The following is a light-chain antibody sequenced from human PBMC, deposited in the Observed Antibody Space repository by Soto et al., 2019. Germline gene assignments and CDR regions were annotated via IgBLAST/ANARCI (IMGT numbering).Light chain of an antibody. CDR1: QSVSSSY. CDR3: QQRSNWPIT. V-gene: IGKV3D-20*02. Sequence: EIVLTQSPGTLSLSPGERATLSCRASQSVSSSYLAWYQQRPGQPPRLLIYDASNRATGIPAMFSGSGSGTDFTLTISSLEPEDFAVYDCQQRSNWPITFGQGTRLEIK. J-gene: IGKJ5*01. CDR2: DAS.